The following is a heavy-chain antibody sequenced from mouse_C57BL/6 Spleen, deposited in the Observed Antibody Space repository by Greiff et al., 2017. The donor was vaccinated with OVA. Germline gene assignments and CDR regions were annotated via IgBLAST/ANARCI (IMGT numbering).Heavy chain of an antibody. Sequence: EVQLQESGPGLVKPSQSLSLTCSVTGYSITSGYYWNWIRQFPGNKLEWMGYISYDGSNNYNPSLKNRISITRDTSKNQFFLKLNSVTTEDTATYYCARGIAHWYFDVWGTGTTVTVSS. CDR1: GYSITSGYY. J-gene: IGHJ1*03. V-gene: IGHV3-6*01. CDR2: ISYDGSN. CDR3: ARGIAHWYFDV.